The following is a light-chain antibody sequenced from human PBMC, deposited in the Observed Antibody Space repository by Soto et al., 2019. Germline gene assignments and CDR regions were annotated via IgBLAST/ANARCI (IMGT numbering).Light chain of an antibody. J-gene: IGKJ2*01. Sequence: EIVLTQSPGTLSLSPGERATLSCRASQSVSSSYLAWYQQKPGQAPRLLIYGASGRATGIPDRFSGSGSGTDFTLTISRLEPEVFAVYYCQQYGSSPMYTFGQGNKLESK. V-gene: IGKV3-20*01. CDR1: QSVSSSY. CDR3: QQYGSSPMYT. CDR2: GAS.